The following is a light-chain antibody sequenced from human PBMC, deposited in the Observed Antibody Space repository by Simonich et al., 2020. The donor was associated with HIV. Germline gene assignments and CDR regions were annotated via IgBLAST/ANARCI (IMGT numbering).Light chain of an antibody. CDR2: GAS. CDR3: QQYGSSFT. J-gene: IGKJ3*01. Sequence: EIVMTQSPATLSVSPGERATLSCRAMQSVSSRYLAGYQQKPGQAPRLLIYGASSRATGIPDRFSGSGSGTDFTLTISRLEPEDFAVYYCQQYGSSFTFGPGTKVDIK. V-gene: IGKV3-20*01. CDR1: QSVSSRY.